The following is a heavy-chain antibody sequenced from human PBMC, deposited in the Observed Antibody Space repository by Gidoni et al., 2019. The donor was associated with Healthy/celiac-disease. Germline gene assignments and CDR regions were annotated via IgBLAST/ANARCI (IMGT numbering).Heavy chain of an antibody. CDR3: ARGECTSTSCNQDYSNLQSFDY. D-gene: IGHD2-2*01. CDR2: ISYDRSNK. V-gene: IGHV3-30-3*01. CDR1: GFIFSNYA. Sequence: QVQLVDSGGGVVPPGRSLRLSCAASGFIFSNYAMHWVRQAPGKGLEWVAVISYDRSNKYYADAVKGRFTISRDNSKNTLYLQMNSLRAEDTAVYYCARGECTSTSCNQDYSNLQSFDYWGQGTLVTVSS. J-gene: IGHJ4*02.